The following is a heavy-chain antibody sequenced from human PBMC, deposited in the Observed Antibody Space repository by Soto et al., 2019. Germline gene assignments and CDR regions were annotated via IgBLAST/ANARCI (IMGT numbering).Heavy chain of an antibody. D-gene: IGHD3-3*01. J-gene: IGHJ4*02. Sequence: TLSLTCAVYGGSFSGYYWSWIRQPPGKGLEWIGEINHSGSTNYNPSLKSRVTISVDTSKNQFSLKLSSVTAADTAVYYCARGRMEWLLPSHFDYWGQGTLVTVSS. CDR2: INHSGST. CDR3: ARGRMEWLLPSHFDY. V-gene: IGHV4-34*01. CDR1: GGSFSGYY.